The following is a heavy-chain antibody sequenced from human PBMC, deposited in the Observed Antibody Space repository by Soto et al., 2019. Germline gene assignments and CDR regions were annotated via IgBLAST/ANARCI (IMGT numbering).Heavy chain of an antibody. CDR3: ARPFGGVVAVNYYYYGMDV. D-gene: IGHD2-15*01. CDR2: IYYSGST. Sequence: PSETLSLTCTVSGGSISSGGYYWGWIRQPPGKGLEWIGSIYYSGSTYYNPSLKSRVTISVDTSKNQFSLKLSSVTAADTAVYYCARPFGGVVAVNYYYYGMDVWGQGTTVTVSS. V-gene: IGHV4-39*01. J-gene: IGHJ6*02. CDR1: GGSISSGGYY.